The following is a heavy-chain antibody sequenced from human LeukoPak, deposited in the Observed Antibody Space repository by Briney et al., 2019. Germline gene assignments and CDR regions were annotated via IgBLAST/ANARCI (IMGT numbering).Heavy chain of an antibody. Sequence: SGGSLTLSCEDSGFTFRSYEMNWVRQVPGKGLVWVSRINDDGSATFYADSVKGRFTISRDNAKNTLFLQINSLRAEDTAVYYCAREILAPGKTHDYWGQGTLVTVSS. CDR3: AREILAPGKTHDY. CDR1: GFTFRSYE. V-gene: IGHV3-74*01. CDR2: INDDGSAT. J-gene: IGHJ4*02.